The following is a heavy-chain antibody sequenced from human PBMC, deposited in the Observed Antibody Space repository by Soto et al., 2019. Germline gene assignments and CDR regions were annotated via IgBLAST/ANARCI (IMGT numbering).Heavy chain of an antibody. V-gene: IGHV3-66*01. D-gene: IGHD2-2*02. CDR1: GFLVGTTN. CDR3: AGNTEKGY. J-gene: IGHJ4*02. CDR2: IYSGGKI. Sequence: EVQLVESGGGLVQPGGSLGPSGPAPGFLVGTTNMSWVGQAPGKGLEWASVIYSGGKIYYVDSVKGRFTSSRDNSKNTLYLQMNSLRVEDSGVYYCAGNTEKGYWGQGTLVTVSS.